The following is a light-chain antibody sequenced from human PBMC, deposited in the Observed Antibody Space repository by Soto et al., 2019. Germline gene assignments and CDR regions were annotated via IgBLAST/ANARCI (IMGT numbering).Light chain of an antibody. J-gene: IGLJ1*01. CDR2: EGS. CDR3: CSYAGSSTYV. V-gene: IGLV2-23*01. CDR1: SSDVGSYNL. Sequence: QYALTQPASVYGSPGQSITISCTATSSDVGSYNLVSWYQQHPGKAPKLMIYEGSKRPSGVSNRFSGSKSGNTASLTISGLQAEDEADYYCCSYAGSSTYVFGTGTKLTVL.